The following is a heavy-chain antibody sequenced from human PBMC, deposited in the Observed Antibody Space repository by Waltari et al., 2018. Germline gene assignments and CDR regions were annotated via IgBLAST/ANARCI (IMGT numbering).Heavy chain of an antibody. V-gene: IGHV1-58*01. CDR1: GFTFTSSA. D-gene: IGHD1-1*01. CDR3: AADSPTYSRPTYGMDV. Sequence: QMQLVQSGPEVKKPGTSVKVSCKASGFTFTSSAVQWVRQARGQRLEWIGWYVVGSGNTNYAQKFQERVTITRDMSTSTAYMELSSLRSEDTAVYYCAADSPTYSRPTYGMDVWGQGTTVTVSS. CDR2: YVVGSGNT. J-gene: IGHJ6*02.